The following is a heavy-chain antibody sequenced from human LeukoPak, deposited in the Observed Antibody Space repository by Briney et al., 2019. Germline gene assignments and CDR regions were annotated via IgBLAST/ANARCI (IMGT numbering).Heavy chain of an antibody. Sequence: SETLSLTCTVSGGSIGTYSWNWIRQPPGKGLEWIGYIYYSGTTNYNPSLKSRVTISVDTSKNQFSLKLSSVTVADTAVYYCARGVYIAAAQYAYWGQGTLVTVSS. CDR3: ARGVYIAAAQYAY. CDR2: IYYSGTT. CDR1: GGSIGTYS. D-gene: IGHD6-13*01. J-gene: IGHJ4*02. V-gene: IGHV4-59*01.